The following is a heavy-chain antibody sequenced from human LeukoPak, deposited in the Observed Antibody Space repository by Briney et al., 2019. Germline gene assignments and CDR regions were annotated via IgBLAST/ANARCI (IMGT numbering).Heavy chain of an antibody. CDR1: GFTFGSYG. D-gene: IGHD2-8*01. CDR3: ARGPLYCTNGVCGNELILYYGMDV. CDR2: IWYDGSNK. V-gene: IGHV3-33*01. J-gene: IGHJ6*02. Sequence: PGGSLRLSCAASGFTFGSYGMHWVRQAPGKGLEWVAVIWYDGSNKYYADSVKGRFTISRDNSKNTLYLQMNSLRAEDTAVYYCARGPLYCTNGVCGNELILYYGMDVWGQGTTVTVSS.